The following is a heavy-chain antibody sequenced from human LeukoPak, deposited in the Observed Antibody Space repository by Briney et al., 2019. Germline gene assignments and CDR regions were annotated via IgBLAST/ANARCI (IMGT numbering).Heavy chain of an antibody. J-gene: IGHJ3*02. D-gene: IGHD3-22*01. Sequence: GGSLRLSCAASGFTFSSYAMHWVRQAPGKGLEWVAVISYDGSNKYYADSVKGRFTISRDNAKNSLYLQMNSLRAEDTAVYYCAREPWMYYYDSSGDAFDIWGQGTMVTVSS. CDR1: GFTFSSYA. V-gene: IGHV3-30*04. CDR3: AREPWMYYYDSSGDAFDI. CDR2: ISYDGSNK.